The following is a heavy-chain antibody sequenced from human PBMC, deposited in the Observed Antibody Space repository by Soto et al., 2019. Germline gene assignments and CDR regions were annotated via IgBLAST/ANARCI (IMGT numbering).Heavy chain of an antibody. CDR2: IHYSGST. J-gene: IGHJ4*02. D-gene: IGHD6-13*01. Sequence: SETLSLTCTASDGSISGYYWSWIRQPPGKGLEWIGYIHYSGSTNYNPSLKSRVTISVDTSKNQFSLKLSSVTAADTAVYYCARLGSSWYGVDYWGQGALVTV. CDR3: ARLGSSWYGVDY. CDR1: DGSISGYY. V-gene: IGHV4-59*08.